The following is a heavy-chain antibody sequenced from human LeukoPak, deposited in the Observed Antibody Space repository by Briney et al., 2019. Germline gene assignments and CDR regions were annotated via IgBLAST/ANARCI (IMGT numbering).Heavy chain of an antibody. CDR3: AKEAVRSSIAVAGTRYFQH. Sequence: GGSLRSPGAAPGSTFTTYGTSWVRQAPGKGWGWVSSISVSGGSTFYADSVKGRFTISRDNSKNTLYLQMNSLRAEDTAVYYCAKEAVRSSIAVAGTRYFQHWGQGTLVTVSS. J-gene: IGHJ1*01. V-gene: IGHV3-23*01. CDR1: GSTFTTYG. CDR2: ISVSGGST. D-gene: IGHD6-13*01.